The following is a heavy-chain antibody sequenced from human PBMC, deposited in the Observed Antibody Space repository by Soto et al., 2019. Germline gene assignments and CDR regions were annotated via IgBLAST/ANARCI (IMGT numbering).Heavy chain of an antibody. CDR2: IIPIFGTA. CDR3: ARMYYYDSSGYYFFDY. V-gene: IGHV1-69*13. Sequence: SVKFCCKASGGTFSSYAISWVRQAPGQGLEWMGGIIPIFGTANYAQKFQGRVTITADESTSTAYMELSSLRSEDTAVYYCARMYYYDSSGYYFFDYWGQGTLVTVSS. J-gene: IGHJ4*02. D-gene: IGHD3-22*01. CDR1: GGTFSSYA.